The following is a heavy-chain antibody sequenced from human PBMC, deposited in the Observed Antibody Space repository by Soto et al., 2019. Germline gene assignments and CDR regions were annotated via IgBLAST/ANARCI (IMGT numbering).Heavy chain of an antibody. CDR1: GFTFSSYW. CDR2: INSDGSST. Sequence: EVQLVESGGGLVQPGGSLRLSCAASGFTFSSYWMHWVRQAPGKGLVWVSRINSDGSSTSYVDSVKGRFTISRDNAKNTLYLQMNSLRAEDTAVYYCAVAVAGPTAIGYWGQGTLVTVSS. D-gene: IGHD6-19*01. V-gene: IGHV3-74*01. J-gene: IGHJ4*02. CDR3: AVAVAGPTAIGY.